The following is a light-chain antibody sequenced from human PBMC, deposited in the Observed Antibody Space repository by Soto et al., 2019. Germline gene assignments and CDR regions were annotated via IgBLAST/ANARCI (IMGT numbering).Light chain of an antibody. CDR1: TTDVGTYNY. CDR3: SSYTNTGTLVL. Sequence: QSALTHPASVSGSPGQSITISCTGSTTDVGTYNYASWYQHHPAKAPKLMIYEVNNRPSGISNRFSGSKSGNTASLIVSGLQAEDEADYYCSSYTNTGTLVLFGGGTKLTVL. V-gene: IGLV2-14*01. CDR2: EVN. J-gene: IGLJ2*01.